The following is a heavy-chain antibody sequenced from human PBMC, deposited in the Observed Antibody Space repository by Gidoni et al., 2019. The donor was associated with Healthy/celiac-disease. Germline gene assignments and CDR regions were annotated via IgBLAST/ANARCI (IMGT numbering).Heavy chain of an antibody. D-gene: IGHD3-10*01. CDR3: ARDRPRRPRGYYYMDV. J-gene: IGHJ6*03. CDR2: INPSGGST. V-gene: IGHV1-46*03. Sequence: QVQLVQSGAEVKKPGASVKVSCKASGYTFTSYYMHWGRQAPGQGLEWMGIINPSGGSTSYAQKFQGRVTMARDTATSTVYMELSSLRSEDTAVYYCARDRPRRPRGYYYMDVWGKGTTVTVSS. CDR1: GYTFTSYY.